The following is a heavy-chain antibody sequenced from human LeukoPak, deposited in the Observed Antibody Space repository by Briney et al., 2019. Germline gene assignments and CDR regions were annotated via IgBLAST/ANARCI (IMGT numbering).Heavy chain of an antibody. V-gene: IGHV1-46*01. J-gene: IGHJ3*02. D-gene: IGHD5-24*01. CDR1: GYTFTKSY. CDR2: INPGGDNT. Sequence: ASVKVSCKAPGYTFTKSYIHWVRQAPGQRLEWMGLINPGGDNTNYAQNFQGRVTMTSDTSARTVYMELSSLRSEDTAIYYCARIRDGYNDAYDIWGQGTVVTVPS. CDR3: ARIRDGYNDAYDI.